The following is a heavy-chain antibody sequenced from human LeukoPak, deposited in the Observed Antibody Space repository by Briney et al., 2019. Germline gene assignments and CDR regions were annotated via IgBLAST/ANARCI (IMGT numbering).Heavy chain of an antibody. V-gene: IGHV3-48*01. D-gene: IGHD1/OR15-1a*01. Sequence: GGSLRLSCAASGFTFSTYSMNWVRQAPGKGLEWVSYISSSGTTIHYADSVKGRFTISRDNAKNSMYLQMNSLRAEDTAVYYCARADWNNGYWGQGTLVTVSS. CDR2: ISSSGTTI. CDR3: ARADWNNGY. CDR1: GFTFSTYS. J-gene: IGHJ4*02.